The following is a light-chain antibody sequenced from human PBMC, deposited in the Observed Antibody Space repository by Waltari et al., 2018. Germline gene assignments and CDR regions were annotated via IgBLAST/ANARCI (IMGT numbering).Light chain of an antibody. CDR3: QQGSNSPET. CDR2: DAS. Sequence: DIVLTQSPATLSLSPGERATLSCRASQSVSSYLAWYQQKPGQAPRLLIHDASNLATGIPARFSGGGSGTDFTLTISSLEPEDFAVYYCQQGSNSPETFGPGTKVDI. V-gene: IGKV3-11*01. CDR1: QSVSSY. J-gene: IGKJ3*01.